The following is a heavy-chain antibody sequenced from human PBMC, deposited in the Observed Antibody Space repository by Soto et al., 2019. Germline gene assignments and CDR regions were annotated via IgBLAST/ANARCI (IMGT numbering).Heavy chain of an antibody. CDR2: ISYDGSNK. J-gene: IGHJ6*02. V-gene: IGHV3-30-3*01. D-gene: IGHD2-8*01. Sequence: GGSLRLSCAASGFTFSSYAMHWVRQAPGKGLEWVAVISYDGSNKYYADSVKGRFTISRDNSKNTLYVQMNSLRPEDTAVCYCARAPDIVLIRAYYYYGMDVWGQGTMVTVSS. CDR1: GFTFSSYA. CDR3: ARAPDIVLIRAYYYYGMDV.